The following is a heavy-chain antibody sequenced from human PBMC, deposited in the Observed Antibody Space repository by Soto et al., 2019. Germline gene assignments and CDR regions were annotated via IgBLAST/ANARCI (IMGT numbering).Heavy chain of an antibody. J-gene: IGHJ4*02. D-gene: IGHD3-10*01. CDR1: GGSISSGGYY. CDR2: TYYSGST. CDR3: ARGRSVRGVISSYYYFDY. V-gene: IGHV4-31*03. Sequence: PSETLSLTCTVSGGSISSGGYYWSWIRQHPGKGLEWIGYTYYSGSTYCNPSLKSRVTISVDTSKNQFSLKLSSVTAADTAVYYCARGRSVRGVISSYYYFDYWGQGTLVTVSS.